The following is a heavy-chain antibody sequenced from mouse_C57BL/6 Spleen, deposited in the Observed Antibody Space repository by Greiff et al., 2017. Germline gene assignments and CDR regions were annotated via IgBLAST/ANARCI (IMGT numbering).Heavy chain of an antibody. CDR2: IYPGDGDT. CDR1: GYAFSSYW. CDR3: ARRLTTVVATGDAMDY. J-gene: IGHJ4*01. D-gene: IGHD1-1*01. V-gene: IGHV1-80*01. Sequence: QVQLQQSGAELVKPGASVKISCKASGYAFSSYWMNWVKQRPGKGLEWIGQIYPGDGDTNYNGKFKGKATLTADKSSSTAYMQLSRLTSEDSAVYFCARRLTTVVATGDAMDYWGQGTSVTVSS.